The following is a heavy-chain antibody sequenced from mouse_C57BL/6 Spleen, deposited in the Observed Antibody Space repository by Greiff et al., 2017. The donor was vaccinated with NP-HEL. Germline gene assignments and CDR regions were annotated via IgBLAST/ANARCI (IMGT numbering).Heavy chain of an antibody. J-gene: IGHJ1*03. CDR2: IHPNSGST. CDR1: GYTFTSYW. V-gene: IGHV1-64*01. D-gene: IGHD4-1*01. Sequence: VQLQQPGAELVKPGASVKLSCKASGYTFTSYWMHWVKQRPGHGLEWIGMIHPNSGSTNYNEKFKSKATLTVDKSSSTAYMQLSSLTSEDSAVYYCARSWDWYFDVWGTGTTVTVSS. CDR3: ARSWDWYFDV.